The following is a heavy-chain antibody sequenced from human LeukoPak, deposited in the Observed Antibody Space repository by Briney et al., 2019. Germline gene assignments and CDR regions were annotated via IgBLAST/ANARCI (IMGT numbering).Heavy chain of an antibody. J-gene: IGHJ4*02. V-gene: IGHV1-18*01. D-gene: IGHD2-21*01. Sequence: GASVKVSCKASGYTFTSYGISWVRQAPGQGLGWMGWISAYNGNTNYAQKLQGRVTMTRDTSTSTVYMELSSLRSEDTAVYYCARDLNDCGGDCYGVDYWGQGTLVTVSS. CDR2: ISAYNGNT. CDR3: ARDLNDCGGDCYGVDY. CDR1: GYTFTSYG.